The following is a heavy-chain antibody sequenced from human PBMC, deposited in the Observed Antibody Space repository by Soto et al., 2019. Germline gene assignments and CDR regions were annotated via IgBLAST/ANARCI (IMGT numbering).Heavy chain of an antibody. Sequence: GGSLRLSCAASGFTFSSYAMHWVRQAPGKGLGWVAVISYDGSNKYYADSVKGRFTISRDDPKNTLYLDMNSLRVEDTAVYYCAKDPPWTVGPLAMDVWGQGTTVTVSS. D-gene: IGHD2-2*01. V-gene: IGHV3-30-3*01. CDR2: ISYDGSNK. J-gene: IGHJ6*02. CDR1: GFTFSSYA. CDR3: AKDPPWTVGPLAMDV.